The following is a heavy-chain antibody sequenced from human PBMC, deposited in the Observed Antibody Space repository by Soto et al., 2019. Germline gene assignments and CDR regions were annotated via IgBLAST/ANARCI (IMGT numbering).Heavy chain of an antibody. CDR1: GFTFTSYW. V-gene: IGHV3-7*05. CDR2: IKQDGTSK. Sequence: EVQLVESGGGLVQPGGSLRLSCKASGFTFTSYWMSWVRQAPGKGLEWVANIKQDGTSKYYADSVKGRFTVSRDNAKSSVHLQMDSLRDDDTAVYRCARLRFILTERDFVSWGQGTLVTVSS. CDR3: ARLRFILTERDFVS. D-gene: IGHD3-16*01. J-gene: IGHJ4*02.